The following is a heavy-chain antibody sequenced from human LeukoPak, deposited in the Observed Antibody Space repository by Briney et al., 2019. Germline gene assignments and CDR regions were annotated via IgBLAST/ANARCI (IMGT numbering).Heavy chain of an antibody. D-gene: IGHD2-2*01. CDR2: IYHSGST. J-gene: IGHJ3*02. CDR3: ARPQGATAMVAFDI. V-gene: IGHV4-38-2*01. Sequence: KPSETLSLTCAVSGYSISSGYYCGWIRQPPGKGLEWIGSIYHSGSTYYNPSLKSRVNISADTSKNQFSLKLSSVTAADTAVYYCARPQGATAMVAFDIRGQGTMVTVSS. CDR1: GYSISSGYY.